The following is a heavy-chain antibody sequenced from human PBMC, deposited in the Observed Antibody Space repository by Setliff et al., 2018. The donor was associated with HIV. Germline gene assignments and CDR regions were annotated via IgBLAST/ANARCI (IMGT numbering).Heavy chain of an antibody. CDR2: IYTGGNA. CDR3: ARGTTLNVVPDAFDI. D-gene: IGHD4-17*01. CDR1: GDSISSGSHY. J-gene: IGHJ3*02. V-gene: IGHV4-61*09. Sequence: SETLSLTCTVSGDSISSGSHYWSWIRQPAGKGLEWIGHIYTGGNANYNPSLQSRVTISVDTSKNQFSLMLGSMTAADTAVYYCARGTTLNVVPDAFDIWGQGTMVTVSS.